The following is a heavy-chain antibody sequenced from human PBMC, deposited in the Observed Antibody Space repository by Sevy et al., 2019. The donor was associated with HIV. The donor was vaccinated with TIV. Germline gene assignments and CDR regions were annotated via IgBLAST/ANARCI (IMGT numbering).Heavy chain of an antibody. CDR2: ISWNSNTI. Sequence: GGSLRLSCAASGFSFEDYAMHWVRQLPGKGLEWVSSISWNSNTIDYADSVKGRFTISRDNAKNSLYLQMNSLRNGDTALYYCAKDTRTYSGSYYLDYWGQGTLVTVSS. V-gene: IGHV3-9*01. CDR3: AKDTRTYSGSYYLDY. J-gene: IGHJ4*02. CDR1: GFSFEDYA. D-gene: IGHD1-26*01.